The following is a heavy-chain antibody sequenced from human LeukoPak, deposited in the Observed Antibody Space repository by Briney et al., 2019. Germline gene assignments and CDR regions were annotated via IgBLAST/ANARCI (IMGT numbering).Heavy chain of an antibody. CDR2: IKQDGSEK. CDR3: ARDRRYCSSTSCYPYYYYYMDV. J-gene: IGHJ6*03. Sequence: GGSLRLSCAASGFTFSSYWMSWVRQAPGKGLEWVANIKQDGSEKYYVDSVKGRFTISRDNAKNSLYLQMNSLRAEDTAVYYCARDRRYCSSTSCYPYYYYYMDVWGKGTTVTVSS. D-gene: IGHD2-2*01. CDR1: GFTFSSYW. V-gene: IGHV3-7*01.